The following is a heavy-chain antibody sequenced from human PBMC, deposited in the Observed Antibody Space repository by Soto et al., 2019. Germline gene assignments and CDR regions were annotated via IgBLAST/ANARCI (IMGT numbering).Heavy chain of an antibody. CDR3: AGSGGYAFVMDV. V-gene: IGHV3-53*01. Sequence: EVQLVESGGGLIQPGGSLRLSCAASGFSVSSNYMSWVRQAPGKGLEWVSVIYSDGGTYYEDSVKGRFTISRDNSKNTLYFKMNSLRAEDTAVYYCAGSGGYAFVMDVWGRGTKETVSS. CDR2: IYSDGGT. D-gene: IGHD5-12*01. CDR1: GFSVSSNY. J-gene: IGHJ6*02.